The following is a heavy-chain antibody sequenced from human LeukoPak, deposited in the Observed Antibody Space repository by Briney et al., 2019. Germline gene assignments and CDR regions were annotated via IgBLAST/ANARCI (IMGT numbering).Heavy chain of an antibody. CDR3: AKDIIYGSAFDS. CDR2: ISAGGGAT. V-gene: IGHV3-23*01. Sequence: PGGSLRLSCAASGFTFTNYAMSWVRQAPGKGLEWVSAISAGGGATYYADSVKGRFTISRDNSKNTLYLQMNSLRADDTAVYYCAKDIIYGSAFDSWGQGTLVTVSS. CDR1: GFTFTNYA. J-gene: IGHJ4*02. D-gene: IGHD2/OR15-2a*01.